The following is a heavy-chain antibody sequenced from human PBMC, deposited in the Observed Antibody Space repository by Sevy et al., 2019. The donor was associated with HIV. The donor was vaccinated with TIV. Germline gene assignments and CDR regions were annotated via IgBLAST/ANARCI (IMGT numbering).Heavy chain of an antibody. J-gene: IGHJ4*02. CDR1: GYTLTQLS. CDR2: FDPEDGET. Sequence: ASVKVSCKVSGYTLTQLSMNWVRQAPGKGLEWMGSFDPEDGETIYAQKFQGRVTMTEDRHTDTAYMDLSSLRSEDTAVYYCATTKDYYESSGYPFDYWGQGTLVTVSS. CDR3: ATTKDYYESSGYPFDY. V-gene: IGHV1-24*01. D-gene: IGHD3-22*01.